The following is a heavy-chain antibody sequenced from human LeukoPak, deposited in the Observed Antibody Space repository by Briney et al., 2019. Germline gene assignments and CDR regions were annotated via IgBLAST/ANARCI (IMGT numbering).Heavy chain of an antibody. D-gene: IGHD6-6*01. CDR1: GGSISSGDYY. Sequence: SETLSLTCTVSGGSISSGDYYWSWIRQPPGKGLEWIGYTYYSGSTYYNPSLKSRVTISVDTSKNQFYLKLSSVTAADTAVYYCARVASSSSDDAFDIWGQGTMVTVSS. CDR2: TYYSGST. J-gene: IGHJ3*02. V-gene: IGHV4-30-4*08. CDR3: ARVASSSSDDAFDI.